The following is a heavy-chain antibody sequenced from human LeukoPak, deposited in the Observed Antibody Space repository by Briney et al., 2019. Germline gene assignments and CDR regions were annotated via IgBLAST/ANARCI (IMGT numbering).Heavy chain of an antibody. CDR2: ISAYNGNT. J-gene: IGHJ4*02. D-gene: IGHD2-2*01. V-gene: IGHV1-18*01. Sequence: GASVKISCKASGYPFTSYGISWVQQAPGHGLRWMGWISAYNGNTNYAQKLQGRVTMTTDTSTSTAYMELRSLRSDDTAVYYCARDAHVGYCSSTSCYYYFDYWGQGTLVTVSS. CDR1: GYPFTSYG. CDR3: ARDAHVGYCSSTSCYYYFDY.